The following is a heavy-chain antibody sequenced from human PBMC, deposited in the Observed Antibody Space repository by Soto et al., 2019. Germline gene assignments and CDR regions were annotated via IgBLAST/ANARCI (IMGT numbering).Heavy chain of an antibody. D-gene: IGHD6-19*01. CDR3: ARNRAVAGLDY. CDR1: GDSVNSDNYY. Sequence: SETLSLTCDVFGDSVNSDNYYWTWIRQPPGKDLEWIGNIYFSGSTYYNPSLNSRVTLSIDTSKNHFSLKLTSVTAADTAMYYCARNRAVAGLDYWGQGTLVTSPQ. CDR2: IYFSGST. J-gene: IGHJ4*02. V-gene: IGHV4-30-4*01.